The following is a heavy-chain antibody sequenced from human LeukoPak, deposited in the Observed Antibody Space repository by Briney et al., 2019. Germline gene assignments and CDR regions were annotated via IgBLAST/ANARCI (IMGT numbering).Heavy chain of an antibody. CDR3: ARGPYDFWSGYESYFDY. J-gene: IGHJ4*02. Sequence: PGGSLRLSCAASGFTFSTYSMNWVRQAPGKGLEWVSSISGRSSYMYYADSVKGRFTISRDSAKNSLYLQMNSLRAEDTAVYYCARGPYDFWSGYESYFDYWGQGTLVTVSS. V-gene: IGHV3-21*01. CDR1: GFTFSTYS. D-gene: IGHD3-3*01. CDR2: ISGRSSYM.